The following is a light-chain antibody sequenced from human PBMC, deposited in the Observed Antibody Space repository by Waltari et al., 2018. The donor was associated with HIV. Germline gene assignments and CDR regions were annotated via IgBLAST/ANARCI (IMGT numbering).Light chain of an antibody. J-gene: IGLJ3*02. CDR1: VLAKKKY. V-gene: IGLV3-27*01. CDR3: YSAADNTWV. Sequence: SYELTQPSSVSVSPGQTARITCSGDVLAKKKYARWFQQKPGQAPVLVIYKDTDRPSGIPERFSGSSSGTTVTLTISGAQVEDEADYYCYSAADNTWVFGGGTKLTVL. CDR2: KDT.